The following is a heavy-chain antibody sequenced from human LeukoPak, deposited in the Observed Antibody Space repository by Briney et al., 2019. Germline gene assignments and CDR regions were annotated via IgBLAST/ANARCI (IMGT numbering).Heavy chain of an antibody. CDR3: ARHRVGYYYDSSGYRDAFDI. V-gene: IGHV4-39*01. CDR2: IYYSGST. J-gene: IGHJ3*02. D-gene: IGHD3-22*01. CDR1: GGSISSSSYH. Sequence: SETLSLTCTVSGGSISSSSYHWGWIRQPPGKGLEWIGSIYYSGSTYYNPSLKSRVTISVDTSKNQFSLKLSSVTAADTAVYYCARHRVGYYYDSSGYRDAFDIWGQGTMVTVSS.